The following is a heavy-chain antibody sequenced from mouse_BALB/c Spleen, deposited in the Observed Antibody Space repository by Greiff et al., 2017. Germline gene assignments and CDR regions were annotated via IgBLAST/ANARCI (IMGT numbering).Heavy chain of an antibody. CDR3: ARSGEVRRHYYAMDY. J-gene: IGHJ4*01. D-gene: IGHD2-14*01. Sequence: QVQLKQSGAELVRPGVSVKISCKGSGYTFTDYAMHWVKQSHAKSLEWIGVISTYYGDASYNQKFKGKATMTVDKSSSTAYMELARLTSEDSAIYYCARSGEVRRHYYAMDYWGQGTSVTVSS. V-gene: IGHV1S137*01. CDR1: GYTFTDYA. CDR2: ISTYYGDA.